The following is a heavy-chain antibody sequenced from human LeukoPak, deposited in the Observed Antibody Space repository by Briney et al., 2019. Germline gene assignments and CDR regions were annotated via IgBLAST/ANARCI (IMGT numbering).Heavy chain of an antibody. CDR2: IKSKTDGGTT. V-gene: IGHV3-15*01. CDR3: NTGGGRSYYDILTGYVHFDY. J-gene: IGHJ4*02. Sequence: GGSLRLSWAASGFTFSNAWISWVRQAPGKGLEWVGRIKSKTDGGTTDDAAPGKGRFSISRDDSKNTLYLQMNSLKTEDTAVYYCNTGGGRSYYDILTGYVHFDYWGQGTLVTVSS. CDR1: GFTFSNAW. D-gene: IGHD3-9*01.